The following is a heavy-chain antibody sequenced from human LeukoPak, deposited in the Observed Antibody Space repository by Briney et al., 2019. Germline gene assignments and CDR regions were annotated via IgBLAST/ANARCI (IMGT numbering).Heavy chain of an antibody. J-gene: IGHJ4*02. Sequence: ASVKVSCTASGFTFSNSAIQWVRQARGQRLEWIGWIIVGSGKTHYAQNIQERVTITRDMSTNTAYMELSSLRPEDTAVYYCAAELYSGTYGRCCSFAFWGQGTLVTVSS. CDR2: IIVGSGKT. D-gene: IGHD1-26*01. CDR1: GFTFSNSA. CDR3: AAELYSGTYGRCCSFAF. V-gene: IGHV1-58*02.